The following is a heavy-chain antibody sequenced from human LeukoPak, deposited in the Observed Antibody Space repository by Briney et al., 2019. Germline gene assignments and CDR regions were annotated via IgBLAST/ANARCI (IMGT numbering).Heavy chain of an antibody. D-gene: IGHD3-10*01. Sequence: GGSLRLSCAASGFTFSSYWMHWVRQAPGKGLVWVSRINSDGSSTSYADSVKGRFTISRDNAKNTLYLQMNSLRAEDTAVYYCARSGYGSGSYYPPNWFDPWGPGTLVTVSS. V-gene: IGHV3-74*01. CDR1: GFTFSSYW. J-gene: IGHJ5*02. CDR2: INSDGSST. CDR3: ARSGYGSGSYYPPNWFDP.